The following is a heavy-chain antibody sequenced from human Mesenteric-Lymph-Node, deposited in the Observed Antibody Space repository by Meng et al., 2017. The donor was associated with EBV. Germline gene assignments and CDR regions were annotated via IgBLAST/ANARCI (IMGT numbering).Heavy chain of an antibody. J-gene: IGHJ4*02. CDR3: ASLSGDYFDY. CDR1: GGSISSSSYY. CDR2: IYYSGST. Sequence: QLQLQESGPGLVKPSETLSLTGTVSGGSISSSSYYWGWIRQPPGKGLEWIGSIYYSGSTYYKPSLKSRVTISVDTSKNQFSLKLSSVTAADTAVYYCASLSGDYFDYWGQGTLVTVSS. V-gene: IGHV4-39*01. D-gene: IGHD2/OR15-2a*01.